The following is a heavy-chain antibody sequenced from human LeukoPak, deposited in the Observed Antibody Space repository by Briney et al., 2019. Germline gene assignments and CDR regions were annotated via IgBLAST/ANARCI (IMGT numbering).Heavy chain of an antibody. V-gene: IGHV3-23*01. CDR1: GFDFNNNA. J-gene: IGHJ2*01. D-gene: IGHD4/OR15-4a*01. CDR2: ISESGGTT. CDR3: ARPSLYGGNYYWFFDV. Sequence: PGGSLRLSCAAFGFDFNNNAMSWVRQAPGKGLEWVSTISESGGTTYSADSVKGRFTISRDNSKSTLYLQLTSLRAEDTAVYYCARPSLYGGNYYWFFDVWGRGTRVTVSS.